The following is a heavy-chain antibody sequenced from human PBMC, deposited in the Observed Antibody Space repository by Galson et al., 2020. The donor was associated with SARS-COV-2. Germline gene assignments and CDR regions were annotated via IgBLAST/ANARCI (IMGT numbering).Heavy chain of an antibody. V-gene: IGHV1-58*01. CDR1: GFTFTSSA. CDR2: LVVGTGNT. CDR3: AALWAGMTTGGGY. J-gene: IGHJ4*02. Sequence: SVQVSCQASGFTFTSSAVQWVRQARGQRLAWIGWLVVGTGNTTYPQNFQERVTITRDMSTNTAYMELSSLRSEDTAVYYCAALWAGMTTGGGYWGQGTLVTVSS. D-gene: IGHD4-17*01.